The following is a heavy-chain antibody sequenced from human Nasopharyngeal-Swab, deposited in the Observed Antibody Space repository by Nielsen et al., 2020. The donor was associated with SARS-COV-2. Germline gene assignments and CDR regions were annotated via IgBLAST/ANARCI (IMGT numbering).Heavy chain of an antibody. CDR1: GFTFSSFS. CDR2: ISSSSSYI. CDR3: ARGAPLVAAAGTDYYYGMDV. V-gene: IGHV3-21*01. J-gene: IGHJ6*02. Sequence: GGPLRPSFPASGFTFSSFSMNWVRQAPGKGLEWVSSISSSSSYIYYPDSVKGRFTISRDNAKNSLYLQMNSLRAEDTAVYYCARGAPLVAAAGTDYYYGMDVWGQGTSVTVSS. D-gene: IGHD6-13*01.